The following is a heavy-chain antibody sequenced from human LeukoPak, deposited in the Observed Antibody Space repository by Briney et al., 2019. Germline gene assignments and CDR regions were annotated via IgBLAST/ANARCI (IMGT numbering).Heavy chain of an antibody. D-gene: IGHD6-19*01. CDR2: IHHSGST. Sequence: SETLSLTCTVSGGSITGHYWSWIRQPPGKGLEWIGYIHHSGSTNYSPSLKSRVTISVDTSKKWFSLRLSSLTAADTAVYFCAGSGWSFDAFDFWGQGTMVTVSS. V-gene: IGHV4-59*08. CDR1: GGSITGHY. CDR3: AGSGWSFDAFDF. J-gene: IGHJ3*01.